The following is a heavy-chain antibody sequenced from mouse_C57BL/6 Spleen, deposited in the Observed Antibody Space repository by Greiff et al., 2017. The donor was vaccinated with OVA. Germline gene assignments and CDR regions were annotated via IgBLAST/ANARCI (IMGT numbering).Heavy chain of an antibody. V-gene: IGHV1-61*01. CDR2: IYPSDSET. D-gene: IGHD3-3*01. Sequence: QVQLQQPGAELVRPGSSVKLSCKASGYTFTSYWMDWVKQRPGQGLEWIGNIYPSDSETHYNQKFKDKATLTVDKSSSTAYMQLSSLTSEDSAVYYGARGGTGGFAYWGQGTLVTVSA. CDR1: GYTFTSYW. CDR3: ARGGTGGFAY. J-gene: IGHJ3*01.